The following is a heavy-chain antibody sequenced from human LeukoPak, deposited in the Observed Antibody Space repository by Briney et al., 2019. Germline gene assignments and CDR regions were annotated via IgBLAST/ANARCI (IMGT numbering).Heavy chain of an antibody. CDR2: ISGESKYI. J-gene: IGHJ4*02. CDR3: ARGAVFQGNYDY. CDR1: GFPFRSSS. V-gene: IGHV3-21*01. D-gene: IGHD3-10*01. Sequence: WGSLKIPWSAAGFPFRSSSINWVPQTPGKGLDWVSSISGESKYIYYADSVTGRFTISRDNAKNSLYLQMSTLRAEDTAVYYCARGAVFQGNYDYWGQGTQVTVSS.